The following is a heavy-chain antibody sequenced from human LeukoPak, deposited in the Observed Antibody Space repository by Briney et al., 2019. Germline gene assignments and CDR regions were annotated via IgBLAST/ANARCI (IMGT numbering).Heavy chain of an antibody. CDR3: ARSVEQWLPGLIGH. Sequence: ASVKVSCKASGYSSTNYGISWVRQAPGQGLEWMGWIHIYRGNTNYAQKFQGRVTMTTDTSTSTVYMGVRGLRSDDTAMYYCARSVEQWLPGLIGHWGQGTLVTVSS. CDR2: IHIYRGNT. J-gene: IGHJ4*02. V-gene: IGHV1-18*01. CDR1: GYSSTNYG. D-gene: IGHD6-19*01.